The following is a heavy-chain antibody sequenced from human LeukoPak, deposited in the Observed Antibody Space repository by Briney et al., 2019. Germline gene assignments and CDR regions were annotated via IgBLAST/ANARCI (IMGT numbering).Heavy chain of an antibody. CDR2: ISKDGSNK. CDR3: AKGAYYYDSGAQYYFDY. Sequence: GGSLRLSCAASEFTFNNYGMHWVRQAPGKGLEWVALISKDGSNKYYADSVKGRFTISRDNSKNTLYVQMNSLRADDTAVYYCAKGAYYYDSGAQYYFDYWGQGTLVTVSS. J-gene: IGHJ4*02. CDR1: EFTFNNYG. D-gene: IGHD3-22*01. V-gene: IGHV3-30*18.